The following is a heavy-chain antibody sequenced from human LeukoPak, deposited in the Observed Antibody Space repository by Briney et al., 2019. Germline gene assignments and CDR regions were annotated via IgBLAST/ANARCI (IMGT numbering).Heavy chain of an antibody. CDR3: AKPSGDYDYFDY. V-gene: IGHV3-23*01. J-gene: IGHJ4*02. D-gene: IGHD4-17*01. CDR2: ISGSGGST. CDR1: RFTFSSYT. Sequence: PGGSLRLSCSASRFTFSSYTMNWVRQAPGKGLEWVSAISGSGGSTYYADSVKGRFTISRDNSKNTLYLQINSLTAEDTAIYYCAKPSGDYDYFDYWGQGTLVTVSS.